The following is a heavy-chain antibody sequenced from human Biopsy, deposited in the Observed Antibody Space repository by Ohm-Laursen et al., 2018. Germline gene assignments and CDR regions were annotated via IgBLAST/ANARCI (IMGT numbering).Heavy chain of an antibody. V-gene: IGHV3-11*04. CDR1: GFNFNDYY. CDR3: AKGRHTLLDAFDF. D-gene: IGHD2/OR15-2a*01. Sequence: SLRLSCSASGFNFNDYYMTWIRQAPGKGLEWVSHISNSGSIIYYADSVKGRFIISRDNAKNSLYLQMNSLGAEDTAVYYCAKGRHTLLDAFDFRGQGTLVTVSS. CDR2: ISNSGSII. J-gene: IGHJ3*01.